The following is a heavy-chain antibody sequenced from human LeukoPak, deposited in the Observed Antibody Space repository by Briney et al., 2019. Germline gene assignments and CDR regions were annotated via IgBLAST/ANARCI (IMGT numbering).Heavy chain of an antibody. CDR3: ARTYGLSRFDY. V-gene: IGHV4-61*01. D-gene: IGHD4-17*01. CDR2: IYYSGST. CDR1: GGSVSSGSYY. J-gene: IGHJ4*02. Sequence: SETLSLTCTVSGGSVSSGSYYWSWIRQPPGTGLEWIGYIYYSGSTNYNPSLKSRVTISVDTSKNQFSLKLSSVTAADTAVYYCARTYGLSRFDYWGQGTLVTVSS.